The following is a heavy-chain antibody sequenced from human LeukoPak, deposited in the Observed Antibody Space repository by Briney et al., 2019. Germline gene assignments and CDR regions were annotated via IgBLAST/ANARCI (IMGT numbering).Heavy chain of an antibody. CDR1: GFTFSSYA. D-gene: IGHD1-26*01. CDR3: ARGSYRPDY. CDR2: ISYDGSNK. J-gene: IGHJ4*02. Sequence: PGRSLRLSCAASGFTFSSYAMHWVRQAPGKGLEWVAVISYDGSNKYYADSVKGRFTISRDNSKNTLYLQMNSLRAEDTAVYYCARGSYRPDYWGQGTLVTVSS. V-gene: IGHV3-30*04.